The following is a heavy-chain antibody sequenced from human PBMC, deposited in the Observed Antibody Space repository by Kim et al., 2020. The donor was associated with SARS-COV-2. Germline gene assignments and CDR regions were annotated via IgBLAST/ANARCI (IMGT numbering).Heavy chain of an antibody. Sequence: ASVKVSCKASGYTFTSYGISWVRQAPGQGLEWMGWISAYNGNTNYAQKLQGRVTMTTDTSSSTAYMELRSLRSDDTAVYYCARDLTPMVRGVISDYCGQGTLVTVSS. CDR1: GYTFTSYG. CDR3: ARDLTPMVRGVISDY. V-gene: IGHV1-18*01. D-gene: IGHD3-10*01. J-gene: IGHJ4*02. CDR2: ISAYNGNT.